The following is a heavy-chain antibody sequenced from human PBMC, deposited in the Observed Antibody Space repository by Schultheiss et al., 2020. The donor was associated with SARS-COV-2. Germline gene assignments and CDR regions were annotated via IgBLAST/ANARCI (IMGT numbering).Heavy chain of an antibody. CDR1: GGSISSYY. Sequence: SETLSLTCTVSGGSISSYYWSWIRQPPGKGLEWIGYIYYSGSTYYNPSLKSRVTISVDTSKNQFSLKLSSVTAADTAVYYCARGEVYSGYDPYYYYYGMDVWGQGTTVTVS. J-gene: IGHJ6*02. V-gene: IGHV4-59*12. D-gene: IGHD5-12*01. CDR3: ARGEVYSGYDPYYYYYGMDV. CDR2: IYYSGST.